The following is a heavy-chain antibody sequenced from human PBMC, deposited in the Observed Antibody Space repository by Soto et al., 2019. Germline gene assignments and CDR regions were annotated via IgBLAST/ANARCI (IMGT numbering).Heavy chain of an antibody. CDR3: ASSEVTQSWDN. J-gene: IGHJ4*02. CDR1: GFPFRIFW. D-gene: IGHD4-4*01. CDR2: IKEDGSQK. Sequence: EVQLVESGGGLVQPGGSLRLYCTASGFPFRIFWMSWVRQAPGRGLEWVANIKEDGSQKYYVDSVKGRFTISRDNGRNSVYLHMSSLRAEDTAVYYCASSEVTQSWDNWGQGTLVTVSS. V-gene: IGHV3-7*02.